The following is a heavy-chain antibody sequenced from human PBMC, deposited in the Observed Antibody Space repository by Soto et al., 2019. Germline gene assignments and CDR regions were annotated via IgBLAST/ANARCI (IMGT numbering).Heavy chain of an antibody. CDR2: IDPSDSYT. J-gene: IGHJ6*02. CDR1: GYNFTSYW. V-gene: IGHV5-10-1*01. D-gene: IGHD6-6*01. Sequence: PGESLKISCKGSGYNFTSYWISWVRQMPGKGLEGMGRIDPSDSYTNYSPSFQGHVTISADKSISTAYLQWSSLKASDTAMYYCARPGLSSSSPGYYYGMDVWGQGTTVTVSS. CDR3: ARPGLSSSSPGYYYGMDV.